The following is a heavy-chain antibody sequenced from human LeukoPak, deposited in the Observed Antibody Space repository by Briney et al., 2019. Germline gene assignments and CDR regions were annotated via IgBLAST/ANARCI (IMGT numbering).Heavy chain of an antibody. Sequence: GGSLRLSCAASGFTFSSYSMNWVRQAPGKGLEWVSSISSSSSYIYYADSVKGRFTISRDNAKNSLYLQMNSLRAEDTAVHYCARDALGDILTGYYFGYWGQGTLVTVSS. CDR2: ISSSSSYI. CDR1: GFTFSSYS. CDR3: ARDALGDILTGYYFGY. V-gene: IGHV3-21*01. D-gene: IGHD3-9*01. J-gene: IGHJ4*02.